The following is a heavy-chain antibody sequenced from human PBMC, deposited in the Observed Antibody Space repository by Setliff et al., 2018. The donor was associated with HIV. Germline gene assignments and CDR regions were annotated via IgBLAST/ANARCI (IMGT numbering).Heavy chain of an antibody. CDR2: ITGSGDAI. D-gene: IGHD1-26*01. Sequence: GGSLRLSCAASGFTFSSYGMHWVRQAPGKGPEWVSYITGSGDAIYYADSVKGRFTMSRDNAKNSLYLQMNSLRAEDTAVYHCARDRPRGGGSLDAFDIWGQGTMVTVSS. J-gene: IGHJ3*02. V-gene: IGHV3-48*04. CDR3: ARDRPRGGGSLDAFDI. CDR1: GFTFSSYG.